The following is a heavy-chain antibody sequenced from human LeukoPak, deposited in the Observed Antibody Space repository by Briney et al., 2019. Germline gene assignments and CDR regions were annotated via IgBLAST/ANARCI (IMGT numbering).Heavy chain of an antibody. CDR1: GFTFSSYW. CDR2: INSDGSST. CDR3: PREVYSSGWSSFDY. J-gene: IGHJ4*02. D-gene: IGHD6-19*01. Sequence: PGGSLRLSCAASGFTFSSYWMHWVRQAPGKGLVWVSRINSDGSSTIHADSVKGRFTISRDNDKNTLYLQMNSLRAEDTDVYDCPREVYSSGWSSFDYWGQGTLVTVSS. V-gene: IGHV3-74*01.